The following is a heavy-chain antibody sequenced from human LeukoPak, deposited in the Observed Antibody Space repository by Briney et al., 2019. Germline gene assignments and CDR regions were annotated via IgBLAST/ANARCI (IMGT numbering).Heavy chain of an antibody. CDR2: IYYSGST. Sequence: PSETLSLTCTVSGGSISSSSYYWGWIRQPPGKGLEWIGSIYYSGSTYYDPSLKSRVTISVDTSKNQFSLKLSSVTAADTAVYYCATAYGRTLDYWGQGILVTVSS. J-gene: IGHJ4*02. CDR3: ATAYGRTLDY. CDR1: GGSISSSSYY. D-gene: IGHD2-8*01. V-gene: IGHV4-39*01.